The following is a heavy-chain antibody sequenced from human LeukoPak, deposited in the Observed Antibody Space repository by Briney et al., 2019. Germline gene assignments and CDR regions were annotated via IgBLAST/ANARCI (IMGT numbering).Heavy chain of an antibody. Sequence: SVKVSSKASGGTLSSYTISWVRQAPGQGLEWMGGIIPIFGTANYAQKFQGRVTITADESTSTAYMELSSLRSEDTAVYYCARTVSYYDFWSGYDNWFDPWAREPWSPSPQ. CDR1: GGTLSSYT. CDR3: ARTVSYYDFWSGYDNWFDP. V-gene: IGHV1-69*13. D-gene: IGHD3-3*01. J-gene: IGHJ5*02. CDR2: IIPIFGTA.